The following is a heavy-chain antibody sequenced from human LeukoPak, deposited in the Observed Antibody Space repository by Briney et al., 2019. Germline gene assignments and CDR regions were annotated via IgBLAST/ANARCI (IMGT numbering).Heavy chain of an antibody. CDR3: ARNGDYYEKSGYYYLFDF. Sequence: SETLSLTCTVSGGSISSYYWSWIRQPPGKGLEYIGYIYYSGSANYNPSLKSRVTISVDPSKNQFSLKLSSVTAADTAMYYCARNGDYYEKSGYYYLFDFWGQGTLVTVSS. J-gene: IGHJ4*02. CDR1: GGSISSYY. CDR2: IYYSGSA. V-gene: IGHV4-59*01. D-gene: IGHD3-22*01.